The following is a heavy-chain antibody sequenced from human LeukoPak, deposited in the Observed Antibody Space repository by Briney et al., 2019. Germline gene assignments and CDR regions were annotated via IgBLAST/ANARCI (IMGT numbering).Heavy chain of an antibody. J-gene: IGHJ3*02. CDR2: IKQDGSEK. CDR1: GFTFSRYW. D-gene: IGHD2-2*01. Sequence: GGSLRLSCVASGFTFSRYWMSWVRQAPGKGPGWVANIKQDGSEKYYVDSVRGRFTISRDNARTSLYLQMNSLRAEDTAVYYCATHCSSVSCSLATFDIWGQGTMVTVSS. V-gene: IGHV3-7*01. CDR3: ATHCSSVSCSLATFDI.